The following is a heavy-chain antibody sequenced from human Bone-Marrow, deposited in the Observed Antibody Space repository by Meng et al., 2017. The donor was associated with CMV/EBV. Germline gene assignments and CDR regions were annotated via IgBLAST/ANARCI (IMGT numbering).Heavy chain of an antibody. CDR2: INSDGSST. V-gene: IGHV3-74*01. Sequence: GESLKISCAATGFTFSRYWMHWVRQAPGKGLVWVSRINSDGSSTSYADYVKGRFTISRDNPKNTLYLQMNSLRTEDTAVYYCAKVRYCNGGTCPFAEYFQHWGQGTVVTVSS. CDR3: AKVRYCNGGTCPFAEYFQH. J-gene: IGHJ1*01. D-gene: IGHD2-15*01. CDR1: GFTFSRYW.